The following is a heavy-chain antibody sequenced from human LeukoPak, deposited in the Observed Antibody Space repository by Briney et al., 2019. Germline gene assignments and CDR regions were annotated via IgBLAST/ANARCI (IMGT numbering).Heavy chain of an antibody. J-gene: IGHJ6*04. CDR2: ISSSSSYI. Sequence: GGSLRLPCAASGFTFSSYSMNWVRQAPGKGLEWVSSISSSSSYIYYADSVKGRFTISRDNAKNSLYLQMNSLRAEDTAVYYCARDLSPVYCSSTSCYSNYGMDAWGKGTTVTVSS. D-gene: IGHD2-2*01. CDR3: ARDLSPVYCSSTSCYSNYGMDA. CDR1: GFTFSSYS. V-gene: IGHV3-21*01.